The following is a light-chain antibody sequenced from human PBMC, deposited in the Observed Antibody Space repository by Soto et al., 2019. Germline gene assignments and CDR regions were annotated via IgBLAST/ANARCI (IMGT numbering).Light chain of an antibody. V-gene: IGLV2-23*02. J-gene: IGLJ3*02. CDR2: EVN. CDR1: SSDVGSYNL. CDR3: SSYAGSSTWV. Sequence: QSALTQSASVSGSPGQSITISCNGTSSDVGSYNLVSWYQQHPGKAPKLMISEVNKRPSGVSNRFSGSKSDNTASLTISGLQAEDEADYYCSSYAGSSTWVFGGGTKVTVL.